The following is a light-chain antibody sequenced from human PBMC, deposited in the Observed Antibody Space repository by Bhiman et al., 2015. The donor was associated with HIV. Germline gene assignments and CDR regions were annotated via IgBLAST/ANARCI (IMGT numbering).Light chain of an antibody. CDR3: DSRDSYALV. CDR1: SLRSYY. CDR2: GKN. J-gene: IGLJ3*02. Sequence: SSELTQDPAVSVALGQTVRITCQGDSLRSYYASWYQQKPGQAPILVIYGKNNRPSGIPDRFSGSSSGNTASLTITGAQAEDEADYYCDSRDSYALVFGGGTKLTVL. V-gene: IGLV3-19*01.